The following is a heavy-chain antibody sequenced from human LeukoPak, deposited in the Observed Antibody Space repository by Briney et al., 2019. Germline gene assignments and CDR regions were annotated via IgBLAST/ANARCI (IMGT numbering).Heavy chain of an antibody. J-gene: IGHJ4*02. CDR1: GGSISSSSYY. Sequence: SETLSLTCTVSGGSISSSSYYWGWIRQPPGKGLEWIGSIYYSGSTYYNPSLKSRVTISVDTSKNQFSLKLSPVTAADTAVYYCAESYGFSNTFDYWGQGTLVTVSS. D-gene: IGHD5-18*01. V-gene: IGHV4-39*01. CDR2: IYYSGST. CDR3: AESYGFSNTFDY.